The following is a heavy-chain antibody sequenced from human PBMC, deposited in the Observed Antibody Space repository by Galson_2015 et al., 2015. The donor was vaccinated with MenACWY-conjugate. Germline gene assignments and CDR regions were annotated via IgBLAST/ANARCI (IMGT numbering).Heavy chain of an antibody. D-gene: IGHD3-3*01. CDR3: ASRTVFGVSYVFDI. J-gene: IGHJ3*02. Sequence: LSLTCIVSGGSISSTNWWSWVRQPPGKGLEWIGEIYHSGNTNYKPSLKSRVTISVDKSKNQFSLKLSYVTAADTAVYYCASRTVFGVSYVFDIWGQGTMVSVSP. CDR1: GGSISSTNW. CDR2: IYHSGNT. V-gene: IGHV4-4*02.